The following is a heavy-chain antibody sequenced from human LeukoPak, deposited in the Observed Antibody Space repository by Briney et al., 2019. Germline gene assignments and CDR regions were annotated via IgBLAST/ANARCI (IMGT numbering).Heavy chain of an antibody. Sequence: PGGSLRLSCAASGFTVSSNYMSWARQAPGKGLEWVSVIYSGGSTYYADSVKGRFTISRDNSKSTLYLQMNSLRAEDTAVYYCAGRQLVRLADAFDIWGQGTMVTVSS. V-gene: IGHV3-53*01. J-gene: IGHJ3*02. CDR3: AGRQLVRLADAFDI. CDR1: GFTVSSNY. CDR2: IYSGGST. D-gene: IGHD6-13*01.